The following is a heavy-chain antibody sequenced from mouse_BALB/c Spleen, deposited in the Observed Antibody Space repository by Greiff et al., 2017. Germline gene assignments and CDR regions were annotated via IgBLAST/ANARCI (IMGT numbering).Heavy chain of an antibody. J-gene: IGHJ4*01. Sequence: EVMLVESGGGLVKPGGSLKLSCAASGFTFSSYAMSWVRQTPEKRLEWVATISSGGSYTYYPDSVKGRFTISRDNAKNTLYLQMSSLRSEDTAMYYCASQLTDPFYYAMDYWGQGTSVTVSS. CDR2: ISSGGSYT. V-gene: IGHV5-9-1*01. D-gene: IGHD4-1*01. CDR3: ASQLTDPFYYAMDY. CDR1: GFTFSSYA.